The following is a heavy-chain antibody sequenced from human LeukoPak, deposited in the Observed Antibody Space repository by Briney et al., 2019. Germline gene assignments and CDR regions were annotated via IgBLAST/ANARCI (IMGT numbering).Heavy chain of an antibody. J-gene: IGHJ4*02. CDR1: GFTFSSYW. D-gene: IGHD1-26*01. CDR3: LRQGVGSPPR. Sequence: GGSLRLSCAASGFTFSSYWMSWVRQAPGKGLEWVSLIYAGGSGSAYYADSVKGRFTGSRHDSKNTLELQMNGLKPDDTAVYYCLRQGVGSPPRWGQGTLVTVSS. CDR2: IYAGGSGSA. V-gene: IGHV3-23*01.